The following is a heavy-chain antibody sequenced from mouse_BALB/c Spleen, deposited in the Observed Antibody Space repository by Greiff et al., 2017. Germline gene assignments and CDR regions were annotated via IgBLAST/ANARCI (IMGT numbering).Heavy chain of an antibody. CDR3: ARGGFAY. CDR1: GFTFSGYA. Sequence: EVQRVESGGGLLKLGGSLKLSCAAFGFTFSGYAMSWVRQTPEKRLEWVASISSGGSTYYPDSVKGRFTIARDNARNILYLQMSSLRSEDTAMYYCARGGFAYWGQGTLVTVSA. J-gene: IGHJ3*01. CDR2: ISSGGST. V-gene: IGHV5-6-5*01.